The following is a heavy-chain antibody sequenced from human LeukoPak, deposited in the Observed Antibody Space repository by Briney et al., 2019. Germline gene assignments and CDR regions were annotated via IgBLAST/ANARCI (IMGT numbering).Heavy chain of an antibody. CDR2: INHSGST. D-gene: IGHD3-22*01. CDR3: ASLYGDSSGYRDY. J-gene: IGHJ4*02. V-gene: IGHV4-34*01. CDR1: GGSFSGYY. Sequence: SETLPLTCAVYGGSFSGYYWSWIRQPPGKGLEWIGEINHSGSTNYNPSLKSRVTISVDTSKNQFSLKLSSVTAADTAVYYCASLYGDSSGYRDYWGQGTLVTVSS.